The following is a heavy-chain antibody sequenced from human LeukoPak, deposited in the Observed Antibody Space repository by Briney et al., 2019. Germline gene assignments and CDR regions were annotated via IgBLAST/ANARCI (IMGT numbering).Heavy chain of an antibody. CDR3: ARDPTRYSGYDWYFDY. CDR1: GFTFSSYA. Sequence: GGSLRLSCAASGFTFSSYAMHWVRQAPGKGLEWVAVISYDGSNKYYADSVKGRFTISRDNSKNTLYLQMNSLRAEDTAVYYCARDPTRYSGYDWYFDYWGQGTLVTVSS. V-gene: IGHV3-30*04. CDR2: ISYDGSNK. J-gene: IGHJ4*02. D-gene: IGHD5-12*01.